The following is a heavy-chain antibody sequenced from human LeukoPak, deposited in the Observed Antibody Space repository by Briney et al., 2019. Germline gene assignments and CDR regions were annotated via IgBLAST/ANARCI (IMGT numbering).Heavy chain of an antibody. V-gene: IGHV4-59*01. J-gene: IGHJ6*02. D-gene: IGHD3-22*01. CDR1: GGSISSYY. CDR3: ARDAGFRAVKSSYDSSGYRYGMDV. Sequence: SETLSHTCTVSGGSISSYYWSWIRQPPGKGLEWIGYIYYSGSTNYNPSLKSRVTISVDTSKNQFSLKLSSVTAADTAVYYCARDAGFRAVKSSYDSSGYRYGMDVWGQGTTVTVSS. CDR2: IYYSGST.